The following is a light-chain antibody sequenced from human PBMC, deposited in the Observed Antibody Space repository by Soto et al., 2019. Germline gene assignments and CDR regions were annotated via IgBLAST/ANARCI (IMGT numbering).Light chain of an antibody. Sequence: EIVLTQSPATLSLSPGERATLSCRASQSVGTYFAWYQQKPGQAPRLLIYDASNRATGIPARFSGSGSGTDFTLTISSLEPEDFAVYYCQQYGSSPYSTFGPGTKVDIK. CDR3: QQYGSSPYST. CDR1: QSVGTY. J-gene: IGKJ3*01. CDR2: DAS. V-gene: IGKV3-11*01.